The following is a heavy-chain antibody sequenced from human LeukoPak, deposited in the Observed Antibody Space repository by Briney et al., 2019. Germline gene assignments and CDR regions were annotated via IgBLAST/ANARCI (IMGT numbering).Heavy chain of an antibody. V-gene: IGHV1-2*02. CDR1: GYTFTAYY. CDR3: ARARKPRVTVGITGTTAFYYYGMDV. J-gene: IGHJ6*02. CDR2: INPNSGGT. Sequence: ASVRVSCKASGYTFTAYYMHWVRQAPGQGLEWMGWINPNSGGTNYAQKFQGRVTMTRDTSISTAYMELSRLRSDGTAVYYCARARKPRVTVGITGTTAFYYYGMDVWGQGTTVTVSS. D-gene: IGHD1-20*01.